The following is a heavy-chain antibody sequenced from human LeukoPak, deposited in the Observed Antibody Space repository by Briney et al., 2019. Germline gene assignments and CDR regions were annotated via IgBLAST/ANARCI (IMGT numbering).Heavy chain of an antibody. V-gene: IGHV3-53*01. J-gene: IGHJ6*02. CDR2: IYSGGNT. D-gene: IGHD3-3*01. Sequence: GGSLRLSCAASGFTVSSNYMSWVRQAPGKGLEWVSVIYSGGNTYYADSVKGRFTISRDNSNNTLYLQMNNLRAEDTAVYYCARGLGDFRSGYSNSGGMDVWGQGTTVTVSS. CDR3: ARGLGDFRSGYSNSGGMDV. CDR1: GFTVSSNY.